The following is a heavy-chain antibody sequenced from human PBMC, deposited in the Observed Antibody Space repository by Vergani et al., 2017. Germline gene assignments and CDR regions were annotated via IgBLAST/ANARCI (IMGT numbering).Heavy chain of an antibody. V-gene: IGHV3-30*03. CDR1: GFSFGSYG. CDR3: ARARCIETCYMSNWLDS. J-gene: IGHJ5*01. CDR2: ISNDGGNK. D-gene: IGHD3-9*01. Sequence: QVHLVESGGNVVQSGTSLRLSCAASGFSFGSYGMHWVRQSPGKGLEWVAVISNDGGNKYYADSVKGRFTIYKDNTVDMLSLQMNSLRPDDTAVYYCARARCIETCYMSNWLDSWGQGTLVTVSS.